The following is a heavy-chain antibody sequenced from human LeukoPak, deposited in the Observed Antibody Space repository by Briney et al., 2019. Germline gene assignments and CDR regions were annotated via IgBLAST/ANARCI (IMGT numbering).Heavy chain of an antibody. D-gene: IGHD3-22*01. CDR3: ARSPYYYDSSGYYLH. J-gene: IGHJ4*02. CDR2: INPNSGGT. V-gene: IGHV1-2*02. Sequence: GESLKISCKASGYTFTGYYMHWVRQAPGQGLEWMGWINPNSGGTNYAQKFQGRVTMTRDTSISTAYMELSRLRSDDTAVYYCARSPYYYDSSGYYLHWGQGTLVTVSS. CDR1: GYTFTGYY.